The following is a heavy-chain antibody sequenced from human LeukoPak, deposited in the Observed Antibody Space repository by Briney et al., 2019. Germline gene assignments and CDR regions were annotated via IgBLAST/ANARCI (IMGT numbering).Heavy chain of an antibody. CDR2: INHSGST. V-gene: IGHV4-34*01. Sequence: SETLSLTCAVYGGSFSGYYWSWIRQPPGKGLEWIGEINHSGSTNYNPSLKSRVTISVDTSKNQFSLKLSSVTAADTAAYYCARGRYSSGWYCLDYWGQGTLVTVSS. J-gene: IGHJ4*02. D-gene: IGHD6-19*01. CDR1: GGSFSGYY. CDR3: ARGRYSSGWYCLDY.